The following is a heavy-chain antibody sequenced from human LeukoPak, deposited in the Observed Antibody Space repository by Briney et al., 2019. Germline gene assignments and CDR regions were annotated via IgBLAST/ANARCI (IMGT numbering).Heavy chain of an antibody. CDR1: GGSISSNNW. Sequence: PSETLSLTCAVSGGSISSNNWWIWVRQPPGKGLEWIGEIYHSGSTNYNPSLKSRVTILVDTSKNQFSLKLSSVTAADTAVYYCARVGCSGGSCYETLDYWGQGTLVTVSS. D-gene: IGHD2-15*01. CDR3: ARVGCSGGSCYETLDY. J-gene: IGHJ4*02. V-gene: IGHV4-4*02. CDR2: IYHSGST.